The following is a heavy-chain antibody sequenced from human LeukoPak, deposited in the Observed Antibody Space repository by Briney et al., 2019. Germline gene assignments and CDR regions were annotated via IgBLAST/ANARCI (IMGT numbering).Heavy chain of an antibody. CDR1: GYTFTGYY. J-gene: IGHJ5*02. V-gene: IGHV1-2*02. Sequence: ASVKVSCKASGYTFTGYYMHWVRQAPGQGLEWMGWINPNSGGTNYAQKFQGRVTMTRDTSISTAYMELSRLRSDDTAVYYCARERYTSGSYDNWFDPWGPGTLVTVSS. CDR3: ARERYTSGSYDNWFDP. D-gene: IGHD3-10*01. CDR2: INPNSGGT.